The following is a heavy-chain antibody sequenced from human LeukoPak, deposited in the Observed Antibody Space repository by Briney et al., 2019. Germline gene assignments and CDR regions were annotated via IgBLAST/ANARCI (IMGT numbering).Heavy chain of an antibody. J-gene: IGHJ6*03. CDR3: ARGPYCGGDCSNYYYYYMDV. CDR2: ISAYNGNT. Sequence: ASVKVSCKASGYTFTSYGISWVRQAPGQGLEWMGWISAYNGNTNYAQKLQGRVTMTTDTSTSTAYMELRSLRSDDTAVYYCARGPYCGGDCSNYYYYYMDVWGKGTTDTVSS. D-gene: IGHD2-21*01. V-gene: IGHV1-18*01. CDR1: GYTFTSYG.